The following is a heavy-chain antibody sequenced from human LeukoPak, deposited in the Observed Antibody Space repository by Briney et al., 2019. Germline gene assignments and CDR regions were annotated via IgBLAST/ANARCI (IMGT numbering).Heavy chain of an antibody. CDR1: GGSISSYY. J-gene: IGHJ4*02. CDR2: IYYSGST. D-gene: IGHD5-24*01. CDR3: ARESQEKYYFDY. V-gene: IGHV4-59*12. Sequence: SETLSLTCTVSGGSISSYYWSWIRQPPGKGLEWIGYIYYSGSTNYNPSLKSRVTVSVDTSKNQFSLKLSSVTAADTAVYYRARESQEKYYFDYWGQGTLVTVSS.